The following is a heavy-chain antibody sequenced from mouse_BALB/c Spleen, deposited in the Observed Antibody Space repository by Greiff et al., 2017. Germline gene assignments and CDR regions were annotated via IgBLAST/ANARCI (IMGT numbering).Heavy chain of an antibody. CDR2: IYPGDGST. J-gene: IGHJ2*01. V-gene: IGHV1S56*01. Sequence: QVQLKQSGPELVKPGASVKMSCKASGYTFTSYYIHWVKQRPGQGLEWIGWIYPGDGSTKYNEKFKGKTTLTADKSSSTAYMLLSSLTSEDSAIYFCARGGIPFDYWGQGTTLTVSS. CDR3: ARGGIPFDY. CDR1: GYTFTSYY.